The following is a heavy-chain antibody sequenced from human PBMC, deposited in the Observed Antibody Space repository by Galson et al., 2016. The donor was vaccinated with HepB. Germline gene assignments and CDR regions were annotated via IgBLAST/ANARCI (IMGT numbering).Heavy chain of an antibody. CDR2: ISTTGHVT. CDR3: AKRVGAAARCWFDP. Sequence: SLRLSCAASGFTFINFAMSWVRQAPGKGLEWVSAISTTGHVTYYAESVKGRFTISRDNSKDTLYLQMNSLSAEDTAVYYGAKRVGAAARCWFDPWGQGTLVTVSS. CDR1: GFTFINFA. D-gene: IGHD1-26*01. J-gene: IGHJ5*02. V-gene: IGHV3-23*01.